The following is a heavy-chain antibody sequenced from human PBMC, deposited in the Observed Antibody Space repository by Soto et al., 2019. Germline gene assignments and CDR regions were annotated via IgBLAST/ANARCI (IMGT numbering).Heavy chain of an antibody. Sequence: PSETLSLTCTVSGGSISSSSYYWGWIRQPPGKGLEWIGSIYYSGSTYYNPSLKSRVTISVDTSKNQFSLKLSSVTAADTAVYYCARDGSYNYYYYGMDVWGQGTTVTVSS. D-gene: IGHD3-10*01. J-gene: IGHJ6*02. CDR1: GGSISSSSYY. CDR2: IYYSGST. V-gene: IGHV4-39*02. CDR3: ARDGSYNYYYYGMDV.